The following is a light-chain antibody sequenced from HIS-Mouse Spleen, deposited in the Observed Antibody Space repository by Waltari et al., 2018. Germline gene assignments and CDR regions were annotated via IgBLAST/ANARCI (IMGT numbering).Light chain of an antibody. V-gene: IGKV4-1*01. CDR3: QQYYSTLIT. J-gene: IGKJ5*01. Sequence: DIVMTQSPDSLAVSLGERATINCKSSQSVLYSSNNKNYLAWYQQKPGQPPKLLISWASTRESGFPDRFSGSGSGTDFTLTISSLRAEDVAVYYCQQYYSTLITFGQGTRLEIK. CDR1: QSVLYSSNNKNY. CDR2: WAS.